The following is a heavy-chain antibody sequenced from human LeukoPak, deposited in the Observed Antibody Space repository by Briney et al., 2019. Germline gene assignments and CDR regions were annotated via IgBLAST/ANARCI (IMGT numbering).Heavy chain of an antibody. CDR1: GFTFSNAW. CDR2: IRANGETT. V-gene: IGHV3-23*01. Sequence: GGSLRLSCAASGFTFSNAWMNWVRQAPGKGLEWVSGIRANGETTYYADSVRGRFTISRDNSRSMVWLQMNSLTAEDTAMYYCGRDLNWGAFDIRGLGTLVTVSS. CDR3: GRDLNWGAFDI. J-gene: IGHJ3*02. D-gene: IGHD7-27*01.